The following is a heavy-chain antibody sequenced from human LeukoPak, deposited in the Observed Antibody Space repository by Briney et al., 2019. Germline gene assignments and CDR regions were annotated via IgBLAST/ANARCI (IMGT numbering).Heavy chain of an antibody. CDR2: ISGSGGST. Sequence: GGSLRLSCAASGFTFSSYAMSWVRQAPVKGLEWVSAISGSGGSTYYADSVKGRFTISRDNSKNTLYLQMNSLRAEDTAVYYCAKHGYYDFWTGGFDYWGQGTLVTVSS. CDR3: AKHGYYDFWTGGFDY. CDR1: GFTFSSYA. D-gene: IGHD3-3*01. J-gene: IGHJ4*02. V-gene: IGHV3-23*01.